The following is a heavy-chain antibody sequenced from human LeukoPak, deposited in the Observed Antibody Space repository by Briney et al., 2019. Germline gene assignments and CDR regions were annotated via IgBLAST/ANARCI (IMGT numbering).Heavy chain of an antibody. CDR2: ISSSGVST. CDR3: AKRAVGLTFDY. CDR1: GLTFSTYA. J-gene: IGHJ4*02. D-gene: IGHD1-26*01. Sequence: GGSLRLSCAASGLTFSTYAMSWVRQAPGKGLEWVSMISSSGVSTYYAGSVEGRFTISRDNSKNTPYLQMNSLRVEDTAVYYCAKRAVGLTFDYWGQGTLVTVSS. V-gene: IGHV3-23*01.